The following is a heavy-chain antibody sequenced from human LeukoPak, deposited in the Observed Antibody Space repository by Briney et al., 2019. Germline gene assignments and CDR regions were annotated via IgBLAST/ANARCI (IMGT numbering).Heavy chain of an antibody. Sequence: SQTLSLTCTVSGGSISSGGYYWSWIRQHPGEGLEWIGYIYYSGSTYYNPSLKSRVTISVDTSKNQFSLKLSSVTAADTAVYYCARVGRYNWNSLGWYYYYYGMDVWGQGTTVTVSS. D-gene: IGHD1-20*01. V-gene: IGHV4-31*03. CDR1: GGSISSGGYY. CDR2: IYYSGST. CDR3: ARVGRYNWNSLGWYYYYYGMDV. J-gene: IGHJ6*02.